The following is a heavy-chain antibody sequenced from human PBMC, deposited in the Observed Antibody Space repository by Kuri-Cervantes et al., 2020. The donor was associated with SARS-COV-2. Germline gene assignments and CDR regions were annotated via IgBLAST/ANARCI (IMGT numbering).Heavy chain of an antibody. Sequence: SQTLSLTRAVSGYSISSGYYWGWIRQPPGKGLEWIGSIYHSGSTHYNPSPKSRVTISVDTSKNQFSLKLSSVTAADTAVYYCASVKYIDYYYWMDVWGKGTTVTVSS. CDR3: ASVKYIDYYYWMDV. J-gene: IGHJ6*04. D-gene: IGHD2-15*01. V-gene: IGHV4-38-2*01. CDR2: IYHSGST. CDR1: GYSISSGYY.